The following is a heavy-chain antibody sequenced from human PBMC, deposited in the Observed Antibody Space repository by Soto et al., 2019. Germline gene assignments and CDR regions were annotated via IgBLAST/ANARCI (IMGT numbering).Heavy chain of an antibody. CDR2: ISGSGATP. J-gene: IGHJ4*02. V-gene: IGHV3-23*01. D-gene: IGHD2-8*01. Sequence: EVQLLESGGGLLQPGGSLRLSCSVSGFTFNNYAMDWVRQAPGEGLEWVSGISGSGATPDYADSVKGRFTISRDNSKNTLFVQMNSLPYQYTAFYFCSKAGYCTDVSYYFYYFDSCGQGTLVTVSS. CDR1: GFTFNNYA. CDR3: SKAGYCTDVSYYFYYFDS.